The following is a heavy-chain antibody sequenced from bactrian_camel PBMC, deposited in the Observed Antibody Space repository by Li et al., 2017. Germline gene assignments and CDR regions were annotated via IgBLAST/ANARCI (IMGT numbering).Heavy chain of an antibody. CDR3: AASRGNYDCYLGAWSLERGY. V-gene: IGHV3S54*01. Sequence: HVQLLESGGGSVQAGGSLRLSCAASAWTYCMGWYRQAPGKEREAVAAIDSGGGPAYADSVNGRFTISRDFASNTLYLQMDRLKSEDTAMYLCAASRGNYDCYLGAWSLERGYWGRGTQVTVS. CDR2: IDSGGGPA. J-gene: IGHJ6*01. D-gene: IGHD3*01. CDR1: AWTYC.